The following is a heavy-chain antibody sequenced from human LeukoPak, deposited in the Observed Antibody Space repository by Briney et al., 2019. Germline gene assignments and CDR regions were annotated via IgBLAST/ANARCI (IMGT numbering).Heavy chain of an antibody. CDR2: INHNGST. J-gene: IGHJ5*02. CDR1: GGSFSGYY. D-gene: IGHD2-2*01. V-gene: IGHV4-34*01. CDR3: ARVVVVVPAANRRGHWFDP. Sequence: SETLSLTCAVYGGSFSGYYWSWIRQPPGKGLEWIGEINHNGSTNYNPSLKSRVTISVDTSKNQFSLKLSSVTAADTAVYYCARVVVVVPAANRRGHWFDPWGQGTLVTVSS.